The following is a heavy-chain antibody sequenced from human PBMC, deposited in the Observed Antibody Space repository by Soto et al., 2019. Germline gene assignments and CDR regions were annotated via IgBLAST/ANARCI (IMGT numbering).Heavy chain of an antibody. CDR2: IYYSGNT. CDR3: ANYSLYGMDV. D-gene: IGHD2-21*01. CDR1: GGSISSGYYY. Sequence: PSETLSLTSSVSGGSISSGYYYWSSLRQPPGKGLEWIGNIYYSGNTYYNPSLKSRLIISINTSKKQFSLKVGSVTAADTDVYYCANYSLYGMDVWGQGTTVTVSS. J-gene: IGHJ6*02. V-gene: IGHV4-30-4*01.